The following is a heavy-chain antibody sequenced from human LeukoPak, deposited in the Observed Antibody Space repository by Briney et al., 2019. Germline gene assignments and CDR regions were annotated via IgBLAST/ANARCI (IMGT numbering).Heavy chain of an antibody. J-gene: IGHJ4*02. Sequence: PGGSLRLSCAASGFTFSSHGMNWVRQAPGKGLEWVSGINPNGVITYYADSVKGRFTISRDNSKGTVSLQMNSLRPEDTAVYYCAKEIWPTVTTPGHTHFDYWGQGTLVTVSS. CDR1: GFTFSSHG. D-gene: IGHD4-17*01. V-gene: IGHV3-23*01. CDR2: INPNGVIT. CDR3: AKEIWPTVTTPGHTHFDY.